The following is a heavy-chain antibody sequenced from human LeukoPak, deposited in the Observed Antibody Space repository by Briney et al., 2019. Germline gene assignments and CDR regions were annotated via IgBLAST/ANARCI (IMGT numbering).Heavy chain of an antibody. J-gene: IGHJ5*02. D-gene: IGHD1-1*01. CDR2: INRDGSGK. CDR1: GFTLSTYW. V-gene: IGHV3-7*04. Sequence: GESLRLSCAASGFTLSTYWMSWVRQAPAKGLEWVANINRDGSGKYYVDSVRGRFTISRDNAKNSLYLQMNSLRAEDTAVYYCARVQTGTTNWFDPWGQGTLVTASS. CDR3: ARVQTGTTNWFDP.